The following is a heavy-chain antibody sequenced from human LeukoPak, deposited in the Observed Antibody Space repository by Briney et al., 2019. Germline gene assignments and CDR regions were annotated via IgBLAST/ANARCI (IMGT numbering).Heavy chain of an antibody. CDR1: GFTFSSYA. V-gene: IGHV3-30-3*01. D-gene: IGHD2-2*01. CDR3: ARDKDQLLFGFYYYYGMDV. CDR2: ISYDGSNK. Sequence: GGSLRLSCAASGFTFSSYAMHWVRQAPGKGLEGVAVISYDGSNKYYADSVKGRFTISRDNSKNTLYLQMNSLRAEDTAVYYCARDKDQLLFGFYYYYGMDVWGQGTTVTVSS. J-gene: IGHJ6*02.